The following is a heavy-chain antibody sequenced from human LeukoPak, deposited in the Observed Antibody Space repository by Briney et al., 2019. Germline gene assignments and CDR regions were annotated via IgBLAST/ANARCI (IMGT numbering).Heavy chain of an antibody. CDR3: ARGSGLLPD. Sequence: SETLSLTCTVSGDSISSSSYYWGWIRQPPGKGLEWIGSIYYSGSTNYNPSLKSRVTKSVDTSKNQFSLKLSSVTAADTALYYCARGSGLLPDWGQGTLVTVSS. D-gene: IGHD3-10*01. CDR1: GDSISSSSYY. V-gene: IGHV4-39*07. CDR2: IYYSGST. J-gene: IGHJ1*01.